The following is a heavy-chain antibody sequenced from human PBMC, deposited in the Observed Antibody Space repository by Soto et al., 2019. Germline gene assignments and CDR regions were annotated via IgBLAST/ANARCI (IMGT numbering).Heavy chain of an antibody. CDR3: ARSDCTGAYCYSWPFNYGVDV. D-gene: IGHD2-21*02. CDR1: GFTFNTYG. Sequence: QVQLVESGGGVVQPGGSLRLSCTTSGFTFNTYGMHWVRQAPGKGLEWVAIIWYDGSNKYYADSVKGRFTISRDNSKNTLYLQMNSRRAADTALYYCARSDCTGAYCYSWPFNYGVDVWGQGTTVTVSS. V-gene: IGHV3-33*08. J-gene: IGHJ6*02. CDR2: IWYDGSNK.